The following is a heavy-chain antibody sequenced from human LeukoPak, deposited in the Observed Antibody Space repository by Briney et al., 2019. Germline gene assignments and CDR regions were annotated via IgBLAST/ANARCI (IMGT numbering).Heavy chain of an antibody. CDR2: IKQDGSEK. J-gene: IGHJ5*02. D-gene: IGHD2-2*01. Sequence: GSLGLSCAASGFTFSSYWMSWVRQAPGKGLEWVANIKQDGSEKYYVDSVKGRFTISRDNAKNSLYLQMNSLRAEDTAVYYCARDDCSSISCYHNWFDPWGQGTLVTVSS. V-gene: IGHV3-7*01. CDR3: ARDDCSSISCYHNWFDP. CDR1: GFTFSSYW.